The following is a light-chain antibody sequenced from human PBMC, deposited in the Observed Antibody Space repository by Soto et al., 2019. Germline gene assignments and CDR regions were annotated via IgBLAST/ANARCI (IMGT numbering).Light chain of an antibody. J-gene: IGLJ1*01. CDR1: SSNIGSNT. CDR3: AAWDDSLNGFYV. Sequence: QSVLTQPPSASGTPGQRGTISCSGSSSNIGSNTVNWYQQLPGTAPKLLIYNNNQRHSGVPDRLSGSKSGTSASLAMGGPQSEYEAAYYCAAWDDSLNGFYVFGTGTELTVL. CDR2: NNN. V-gene: IGLV1-44*01.